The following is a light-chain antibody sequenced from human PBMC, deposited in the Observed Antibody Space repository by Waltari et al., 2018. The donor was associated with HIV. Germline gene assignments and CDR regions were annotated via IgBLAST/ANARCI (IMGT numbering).Light chain of an antibody. CDR3: QAWDSRTS. Sequence: SYELTQPPSVSVSPGQTASITCPGDKLGDKYVSWYQQKAGQSPVLVIFQDSKRTSGIPERFSGSNSGNTATLTISGTQAMDEADYYCQAWDSRTSFGGGTKLTVL. CDR2: QDS. V-gene: IGLV3-1*01. J-gene: IGLJ2*01. CDR1: KLGDKY.